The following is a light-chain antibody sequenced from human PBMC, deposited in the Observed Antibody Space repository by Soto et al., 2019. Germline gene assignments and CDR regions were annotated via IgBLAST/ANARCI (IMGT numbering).Light chain of an antibody. J-gene: IGLJ3*02. V-gene: IGLV2-14*01. Sequence: QSVLTQPASVSGSAGQSITISCSGTMRDVGAYNLVSWYQQHPGTAPKLIIYEVRNRPSGISSRFSGSRSGNTASLTISGLQPEDEGDYSCSAYTARSTLVFGGGTQLTVL. CDR1: MRDVGAYNL. CDR2: EVR. CDR3: SAYTARSTLV.